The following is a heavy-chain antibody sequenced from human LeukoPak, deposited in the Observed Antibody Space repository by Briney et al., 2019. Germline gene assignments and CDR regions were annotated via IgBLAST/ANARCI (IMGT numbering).Heavy chain of an antibody. CDR3: ARDSDWDGLTFDY. Sequence: GGSLRLSCAASGFIFSTYAMTWVRQAPGKGLEWVSSFSGNRGRTYYADSVKGRFTISRDDSKNTLYLQMNSLRAEDTAVYYCARDSDWDGLTFDYRGRGTLVTVSS. D-gene: IGHD1-1*01. J-gene: IGHJ4*02. V-gene: IGHV3-23*01. CDR1: GFIFSTYA. CDR2: FSGNRGRT.